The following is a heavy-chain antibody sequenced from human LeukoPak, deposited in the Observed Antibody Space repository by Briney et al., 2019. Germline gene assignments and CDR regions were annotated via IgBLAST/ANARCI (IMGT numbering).Heavy chain of an antibody. Sequence: SETLSLTCTVSGGSISSSSYYWGWIRQPPGKGLEWIGSIHYSGSTNYNPSLKSRVTISVDTSKNQFSLKLSSVTAADTAVYYCARGIQLWLNWFDPWGQGTLVTVSS. CDR3: ARGIQLWLNWFDP. V-gene: IGHV4-39*07. CDR1: GGSISSSSYY. J-gene: IGHJ5*02. D-gene: IGHD5-18*01. CDR2: IHYSGST.